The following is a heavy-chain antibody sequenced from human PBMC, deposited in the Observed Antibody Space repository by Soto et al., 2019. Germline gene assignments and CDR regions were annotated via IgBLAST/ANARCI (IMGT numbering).Heavy chain of an antibody. CDR3: ASADYDILTGYYRGYNWFDP. D-gene: IGHD3-9*01. V-gene: IGHV4-39*01. CDR1: GGSISSSSYY. CDR2: IYYSGST. Sequence: QLQLQESGPGLVKPSETLSLTCTVSGGSISSSSYYWGWIRQPPGKGLEWIGSIYYSGSTYYNPSLKSRVTISVDTSKNQFSLKLSYVTAADTAVYYCASADYDILTGYYRGYNWFDPWGQGTLVTVSS. J-gene: IGHJ5*02.